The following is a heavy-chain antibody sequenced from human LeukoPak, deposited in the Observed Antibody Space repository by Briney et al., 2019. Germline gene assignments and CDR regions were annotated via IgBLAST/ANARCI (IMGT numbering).Heavy chain of an antibody. V-gene: IGHV1-69*05. D-gene: IGHD6-13*01. CDR1: GGTFSSYA. J-gene: IGHJ5*02. CDR3: ASGQQLTNWFDP. Sequence: SVKVSRKASGGTFSSYAISWVRQAPGQGLEWMGGIIPIFGTANYAQKFQGRVTITTDESTSTAYMELSSLRSEDTAVYYCASGQQLTNWFDPWGQGTLVAVSS. CDR2: IIPIFGTA.